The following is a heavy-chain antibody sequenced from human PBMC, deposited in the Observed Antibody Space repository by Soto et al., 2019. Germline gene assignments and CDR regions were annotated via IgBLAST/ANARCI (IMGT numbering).Heavy chain of an antibody. Sequence: HPGGSLRLSCAASGFTFSSYGMHWVRQAPGKGLEWVAVIWYDGSNKYYADSVKGRFTISRDNSKNTLYLQMNSLRAEDTAVYYCARDQIVVVPAATHYYYYYGMDVWGQGTTVTVSS. CDR1: GFTFSSYG. CDR2: IWYDGSNK. D-gene: IGHD2-2*01. V-gene: IGHV3-33*01. J-gene: IGHJ6*02. CDR3: ARDQIVVVPAATHYYYYYGMDV.